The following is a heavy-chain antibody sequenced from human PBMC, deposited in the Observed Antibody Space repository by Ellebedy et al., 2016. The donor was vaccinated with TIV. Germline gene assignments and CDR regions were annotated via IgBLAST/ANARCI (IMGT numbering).Heavy chain of an antibody. CDR2: MNPNSGNT. D-gene: IGHD3-10*01. CDR3: ARVSMVRGVNPSFGY. J-gene: IGHJ4*02. CDR1: GYTFTSYD. Sequence: ASVKVSXKASGYTFTSYDINWVRQATGQGLEWMGWMNPNSGNTGYAQKFQGRVTMTRNTSISTAYMELSSLRSEDTAVYYCARVSMVRGVNPSFGYWGQGTLVTVSS. V-gene: IGHV1-8*01.